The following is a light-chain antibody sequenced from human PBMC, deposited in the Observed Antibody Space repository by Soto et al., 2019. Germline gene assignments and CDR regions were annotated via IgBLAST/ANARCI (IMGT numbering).Light chain of an antibody. CDR1: QSVDSRY. V-gene: IGKV3-20*01. CDR2: GAS. Sequence: ETVLTQSPDTLSLSPGERATLSCRASQSVDSRYLAWFQQKPGQAPRLLIYGASSRATGIPDRFSGSGSGTDFALAISRQEPEDFAVYYCQQYGGSPWTFGQGTKVEIK. CDR3: QQYGGSPWT. J-gene: IGKJ1*01.